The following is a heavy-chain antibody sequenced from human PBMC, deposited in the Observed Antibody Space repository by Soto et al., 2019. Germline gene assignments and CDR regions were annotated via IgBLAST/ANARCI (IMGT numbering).Heavy chain of an antibody. D-gene: IGHD6-13*01. CDR1: GYTFTHYY. Sequence: QVQLVQSGAEVKKPGASVKVSCRTSGYTFTHYYIHWVRQAPGQGLEWLGIINPASGSTNYAQDCQGRVTLPMDTSTTTLYMELSGLTAEATAIFSCARDLAAGDHWGQGTLVTVSS. V-gene: IGHV1-46*01. CDR2: INPASGST. J-gene: IGHJ4*02. CDR3: ARDLAAGDH.